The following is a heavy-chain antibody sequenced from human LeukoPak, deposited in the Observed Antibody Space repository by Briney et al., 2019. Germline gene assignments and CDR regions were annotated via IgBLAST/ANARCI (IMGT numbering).Heavy chain of an antibody. CDR1: GYTFTSYD. Sequence: ASVKVSCKASGYTFTSYDINWVRQATGQGLEWMGWMNPNSGNTGYAQKFQGRVTITRNTSISTAYMELSSLRSEDTAVYYCARVRGSGSYNHYYYYMDVWGKGTTVTVSS. CDR2: MNPNSGNT. V-gene: IGHV1-8*03. D-gene: IGHD1-26*01. J-gene: IGHJ6*03. CDR3: ARVRGSGSYNHYYYYMDV.